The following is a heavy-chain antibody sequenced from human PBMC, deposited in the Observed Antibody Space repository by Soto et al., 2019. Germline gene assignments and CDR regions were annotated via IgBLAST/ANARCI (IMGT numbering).Heavy chain of an antibody. CDR2: IYYIGST. J-gene: IGHJ4*02. CDR3: ARHGRDGYNPYYFDY. CDR1: GGSISSYY. V-gene: IGHV4-59*08. D-gene: IGHD5-12*01. Sequence: AETLSLTCTVSGGSISSYYWSWIRKPPGKGLERIGYIYYIGSTNYNPSLKSRFTLSVDTSKNQFSLKLSSVTVADTAVYYCARHGRDGYNPYYFDYWGQGTLVTVS.